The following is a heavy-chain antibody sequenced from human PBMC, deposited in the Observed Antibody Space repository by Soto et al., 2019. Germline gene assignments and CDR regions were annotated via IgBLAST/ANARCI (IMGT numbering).Heavy chain of an antibody. CDR1: GDSVSSNSAA. J-gene: IGHJ3*02. D-gene: IGHD1-26*01. CDR2: TYYRSKWYN. Sequence: SQTLSLTCAVSGDSVSSNSAAWNWIRQSPSRGLEWLGRTYYRSKWYNDFAVSVKSRITINPDTSKNQFSLQLNSVTPEDTAVYYCARLTAATDAFDIWGQGTMVTVSS. CDR3: ARLTAATDAFDI. V-gene: IGHV6-1*01.